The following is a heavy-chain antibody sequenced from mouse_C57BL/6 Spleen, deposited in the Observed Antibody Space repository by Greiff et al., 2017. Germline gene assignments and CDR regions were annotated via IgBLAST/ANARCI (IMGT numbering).Heavy chain of an antibody. CDR3: ARQGSQYYFDY. J-gene: IGHJ2*01. V-gene: IGHV5-6*01. CDR2: ISSGGSYT. Sequence: EVKLVESGGDLVKPGGSLKLSCAASGFTSSSYGMSWVRQTPDKRLEWVATISSGGSYTYYPDSVKGRFTISRDNAKNTLYLQMSSLKSEDTAMYYCARQGSQYYFDYWGQGTTLTVSS. CDR1: GFTSSSYG.